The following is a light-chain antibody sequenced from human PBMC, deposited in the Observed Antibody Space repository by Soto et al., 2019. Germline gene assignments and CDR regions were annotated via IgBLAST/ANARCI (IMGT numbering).Light chain of an antibody. J-gene: IGKJ4*01. CDR3: QPYNNWPLT. V-gene: IGKV3-15*01. CDR1: QGIGDN. CDR2: DTS. Sequence: MTQSPSSLSASVGDRVTITCRASQGIGDNLAWYQHKPGQTPRLLIYDTSTRATGVPTRFSGSRSGAEFTLTINSLQSEDFAVYYCQPYNNWPLTFGGGTKVDIK.